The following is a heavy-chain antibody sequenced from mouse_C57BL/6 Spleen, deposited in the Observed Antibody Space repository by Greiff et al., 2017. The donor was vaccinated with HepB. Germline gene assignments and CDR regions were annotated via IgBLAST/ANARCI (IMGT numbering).Heavy chain of an antibody. D-gene: IGHD2-5*01. CDR2: IDPEDGET. J-gene: IGHJ2*01. V-gene: IGHV14-2*01. CDR1: GFNIKDYY. CDR3: ARSDSNVFDY. Sequence: VQLQQSGAELVKPGASVKLSCTASGFNIKDYYMHWVKQRTEQGLEWIGRIDPEDGETQYAPKFQGKATITADTSSNTAYLQLSSLTSEDTAVYYCARSDSNVFDYWGQGTTLTVSS.